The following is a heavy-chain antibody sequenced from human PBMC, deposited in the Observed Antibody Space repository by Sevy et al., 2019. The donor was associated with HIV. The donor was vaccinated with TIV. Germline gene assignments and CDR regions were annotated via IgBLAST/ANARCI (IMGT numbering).Heavy chain of an antibody. CDR2: INPNSGGT. Sequence: ASVKVSCKASGYTFTGYYMHWVRQAPGQGLEWMGWINPNSGGTNYAQKFQGRVTMTRDTSISTAYMGLSRLRSDDTAGYYCARDRDIVVVPAAMRGIAARYNWFDPWGQGTLVTVSS. V-gene: IGHV1-2*02. CDR1: GYTFTGYY. D-gene: IGHD2-2*01. CDR3: ARDRDIVVVPAAMRGIAARYNWFDP. J-gene: IGHJ5*02.